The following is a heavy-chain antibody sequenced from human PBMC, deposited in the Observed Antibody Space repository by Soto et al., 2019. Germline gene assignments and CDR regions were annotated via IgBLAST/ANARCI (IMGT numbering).Heavy chain of an antibody. CDR1: GFTFSSYA. V-gene: IGHV3-23*01. CDR2: ISGSGGST. D-gene: IGHD2-2*01. J-gene: IGHJ1*01. Sequence: QPGGSLRLSCAASGFTFSSYAMSWVRQAPGKGLEWVSAISGSGGSTYYADSVKGRFTISRDNSKNTLYQQMNRLRAEDTAVYYCAKVPPKYCRSTSCYAAEYFQHWGQGILITVSS. CDR3: AKVPPKYCRSTSCYAAEYFQH.